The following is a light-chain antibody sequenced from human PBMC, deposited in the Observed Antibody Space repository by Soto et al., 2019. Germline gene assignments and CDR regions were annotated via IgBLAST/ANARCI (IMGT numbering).Light chain of an antibody. CDR2: GAS. J-gene: IGKJ5*01. CDR1: PSVSSSY. Sequence: FVLTQSPGTLSLSPGERATLGCRASPSVSSSYLPCYQQRPGQAPRLLIYGASTRATGIPDRFSGIVSGTEFTLTISSLQSEDFAVYYGQQYRNWPTITFGQGTRLEIK. CDR3: QQYRNWPTIT. V-gene: IGKV3-20*01.